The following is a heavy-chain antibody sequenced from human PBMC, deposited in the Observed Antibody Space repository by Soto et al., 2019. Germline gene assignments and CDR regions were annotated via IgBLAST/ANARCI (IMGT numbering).Heavy chain of an antibody. J-gene: IGHJ4*02. Sequence: QVQLQESGPGLVKPSQTLSLTCTVSGGSISSGGYYWSWIRQHPGKGLEWIGYIYYSGSTYYNPSLKSRVTLSVDTSKNQFSLKLSSVTAADTAVYYCAIEISYYDSSGYYYVYFDYWGQGTLVTVSS. CDR2: IYYSGST. D-gene: IGHD3-22*01. CDR3: AIEISYYDSSGYYYVYFDY. CDR1: GGSISSGGYY. V-gene: IGHV4-31*03.